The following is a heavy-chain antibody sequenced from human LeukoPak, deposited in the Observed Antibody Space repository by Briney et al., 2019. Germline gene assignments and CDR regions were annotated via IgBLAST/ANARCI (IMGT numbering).Heavy chain of an antibody. D-gene: IGHD1-26*01. CDR2: IIPIFGTA. J-gene: IGHJ3*02. CDR3: ARGSVGAIPDFDI. CDR1: GGTFSSYA. V-gene: IGHV1-69*13. Sequence: GASVKVSCKASGGTFSSYAISWVRQAPGQGLEWMGGIIPIFGTANYAQKFQGRVTITADESTSTAYMELSSLRSEDTAVYYCARGSVGAIPDFDIWGQGTMVTVSS.